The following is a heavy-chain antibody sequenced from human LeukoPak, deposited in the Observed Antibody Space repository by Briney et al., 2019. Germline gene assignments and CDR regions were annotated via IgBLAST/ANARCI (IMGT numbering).Heavy chain of an antibody. Sequence: GGSLRLSCAASGFIFSGNGMHWVRQAPGKGLEWVAVISYDGSNKYYADSVKGRFTISRDNSKNTLYLQMNSLRAEDTAVYYCARDIGSSGSFGYFDYWGQGTLVTVSS. D-gene: IGHD1-26*01. J-gene: IGHJ4*02. CDR1: GFIFSGNG. CDR2: ISYDGSNK. CDR3: ARDIGSSGSFGYFDY. V-gene: IGHV3-30*19.